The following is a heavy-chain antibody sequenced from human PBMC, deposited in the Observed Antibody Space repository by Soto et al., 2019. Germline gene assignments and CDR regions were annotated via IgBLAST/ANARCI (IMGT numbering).Heavy chain of an antibody. Sequence: HVELVESGGGVVQPGRSLRLSCAASGFTFSSYAMHWVRQAPGKGLEWVAVISYDGSNKYYADSVKGRFTISRDNSKNTLYLQMNSLRAEDTAVYYRARETDFDSTIGAFDIWGQGTMVTVSS. CDR1: GFTFSSYA. J-gene: IGHJ3*02. CDR2: ISYDGSNK. V-gene: IGHV3-30-3*01. CDR3: ARETDFDSTIGAFDI. D-gene: IGHD2-21*01.